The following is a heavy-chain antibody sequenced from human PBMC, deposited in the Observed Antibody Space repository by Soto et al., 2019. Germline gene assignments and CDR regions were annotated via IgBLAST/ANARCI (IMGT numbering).Heavy chain of an antibody. CDR1: GFAVRHNY. J-gene: IGHJ6*04. V-gene: IGHV3-53*04. D-gene: IGHD3-10*01. CDR3: ARKTDSIPSGGDV. CDR2: IYSGGDT. Sequence: EVQLVESGGGLVQPGGSLRLSCTASGFAVRHNYMTWVRQAPGKGLEWVSLIYSGGDTAYADSVKGRFTISRHTSQNTLYLQMHSLGAEDTAVYYCARKTDSIPSGGDVWGKGTAVTVSS.